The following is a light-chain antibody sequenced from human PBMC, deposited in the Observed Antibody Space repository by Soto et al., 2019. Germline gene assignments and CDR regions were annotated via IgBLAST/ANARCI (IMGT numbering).Light chain of an antibody. Sequence: QAVLTQPPSASGTPGQRLTISCSGSSSNIGSNYVYWYQQLPGTAPKLLIYGNSNRPSGVPDRFSGSKSGTSASLAITGLQAEDEADYYCQSYDSSLRGVFGTGTKVTVL. CDR1: SSNIGSNY. V-gene: IGLV1-40*01. CDR2: GNS. CDR3: QSYDSSLRGV. J-gene: IGLJ1*01.